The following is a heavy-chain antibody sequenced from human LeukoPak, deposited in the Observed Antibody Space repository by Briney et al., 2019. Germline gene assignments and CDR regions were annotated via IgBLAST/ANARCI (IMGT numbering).Heavy chain of an antibody. J-gene: IGHJ4*02. CDR1: GFTFSSYE. CDR2: INSDGSNT. V-gene: IGHV3-74*01. CDR3: IRDSSSSFDY. Sequence: GGSLRLSCAASGFTFSSYEMNWVRQAPGKGLVWVSLINSDGSNTGYADSVKGRFTISRDNAKNMVYLQMNSLRAEDTAVYYCIRDSSSSFDYWGQGTLVTVSS. D-gene: IGHD6-13*01.